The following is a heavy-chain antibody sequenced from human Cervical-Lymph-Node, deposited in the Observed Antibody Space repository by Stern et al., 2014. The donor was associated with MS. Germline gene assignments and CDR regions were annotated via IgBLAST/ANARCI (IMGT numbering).Heavy chain of an antibody. D-gene: IGHD1-1*01. CDR1: GYSFTTSW. J-gene: IGHJ3*02. CDR2: ISPGDSDT. V-gene: IGHV5-51*04. CDR3: AKASWNDNAFDI. Sequence: MQLVQSGIEVKKPGESLKISCKGSGYSFTTSWIAWVPLFPGKVLGWMGIISPGDSDTTYSPSLQGQVTISADKPITTAYLQWSSLKASDTAMYYCAKASWNDNAFDIWGQGTMVTVSS.